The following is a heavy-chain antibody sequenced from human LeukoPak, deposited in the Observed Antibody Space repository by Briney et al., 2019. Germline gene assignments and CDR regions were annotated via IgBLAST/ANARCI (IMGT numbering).Heavy chain of an antibody. CDR1: GYTFTSYY. CDR3: AREQPPTVPAAIPPPMVLDAFDI. J-gene: IGHJ3*02. Sequence: GASVKVSCKASGYTFTSYYMHWVRQAPGQGLEWMGIINPSGGSTSYAQKFQGRVTMTRDMSTSTVYMELSSLRSEDTAVYYCAREQPPTVPAAIPPPMVLDAFDIWGQGTMVTVFS. D-gene: IGHD2-2*01. CDR2: INPSGGST. V-gene: IGHV1-46*01.